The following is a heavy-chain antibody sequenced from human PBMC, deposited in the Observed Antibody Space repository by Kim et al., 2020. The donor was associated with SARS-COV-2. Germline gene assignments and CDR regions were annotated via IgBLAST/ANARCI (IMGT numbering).Heavy chain of an antibody. CDR3: ARDPRITMVRGVDAFDI. V-gene: IGHV1-69*04. Sequence: SVKVSCKASGGTFSSYAISWVRQAPGQGLEWMGRIIPILGIANYEQKFQGRVTITADKSTSTAYMELSSLRSEDTAVYYCARDPRITMVRGVDAFDIWGQGTMVTVSS. CDR1: GGTFSSYA. CDR2: IIPILGIA. J-gene: IGHJ3*02. D-gene: IGHD3-10*01.